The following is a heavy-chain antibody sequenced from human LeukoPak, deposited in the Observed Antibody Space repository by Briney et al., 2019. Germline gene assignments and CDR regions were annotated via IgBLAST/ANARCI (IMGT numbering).Heavy chain of an antibody. CDR2: VTYSGGNT. D-gene: IGHD3-10*02. CDR1: GFTFTSYG. Sequence: GETLRLSCEASGFTFTSYGMSWFRQAPGKGLEWVSSVTYSGGNTYYADSVKGRFTISRDNAKNSLYLQMNSLRAEDTAVYYCAELGITMIGGVWGKGTTVTFSS. J-gene: IGHJ6*04. V-gene: IGHV3-23*01. CDR3: AELGITMIGGV.